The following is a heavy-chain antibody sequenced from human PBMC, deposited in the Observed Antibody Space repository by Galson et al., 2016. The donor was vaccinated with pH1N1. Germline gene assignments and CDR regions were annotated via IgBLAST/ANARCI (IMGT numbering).Heavy chain of an antibody. CDR3: TRDVPFTSFDY. J-gene: IGHJ4*02. Sequence: SLRLSCAASGFTFGAHTMNWVRQAPGKGLEWVASIGDAIFYADSVRGRFTISRDNAKSTLYPQMSSLRAEDTSIYYCTRDVPFTSFDYWGQGTLVTVSS. D-gene: IGHD3-3*02. V-gene: IGHV3-21*06. CDR1: GFTFGAHT. CDR2: IGDAI.